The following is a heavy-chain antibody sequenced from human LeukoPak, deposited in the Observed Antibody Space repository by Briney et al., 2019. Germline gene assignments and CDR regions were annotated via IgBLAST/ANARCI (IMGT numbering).Heavy chain of an antibody. Sequence: PGGSLRLSCAGSGFTFSSYSMNWVRQAPGKGLEWVSSITSSNNYIYYADSMKGRFTISRDNAKNSLYLQMNSLRAEDTAVYYCARISGCSSTSCPKSDYWGQGTLVTVSS. V-gene: IGHV3-21*01. CDR3: ARISGCSSTSCPKSDY. D-gene: IGHD2-2*01. CDR1: GFTFSSYS. J-gene: IGHJ4*02. CDR2: ITSSNNYI.